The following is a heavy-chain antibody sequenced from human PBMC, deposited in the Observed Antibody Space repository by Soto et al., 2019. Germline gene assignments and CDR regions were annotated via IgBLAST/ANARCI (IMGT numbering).Heavy chain of an antibody. CDR2: IYYSGST. V-gene: IGHV4-31*03. D-gene: IGHD3-3*01. CDR1: GGSISSGGYY. Sequence: QVQLQESGPGLVKPSQTLSLTCTVSGGSISSGGYYWSWIRQHPGKGLEWIGYIYYSGSTYYNPSLKSRVTISVDTSKNQFSLKLSSVTAADTGVYYCAREVRVFPDWYFDLWGRGTLVTVSS. CDR3: AREVRVFPDWYFDL. J-gene: IGHJ2*01.